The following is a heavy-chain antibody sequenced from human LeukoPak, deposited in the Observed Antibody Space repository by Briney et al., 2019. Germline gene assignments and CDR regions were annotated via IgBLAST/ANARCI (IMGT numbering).Heavy chain of an antibody. CDR2: IYSSGST. CDR1: GASISGSGYY. V-gene: IGHV4-39*07. CDR3: ARGGYYGWGNDFRFDP. Sequence: SETLSLTCTVSGASISGSGYYWGWIRQPPGKGLEWIGSIYSSGSTYYNASLQSRVTISVDTSKNQFSLKLSSVTAADTAVYYCARGGYYGWGNDFRFDPWGQGTLVTVSS. J-gene: IGHJ5*02. D-gene: IGHD3-10*01.